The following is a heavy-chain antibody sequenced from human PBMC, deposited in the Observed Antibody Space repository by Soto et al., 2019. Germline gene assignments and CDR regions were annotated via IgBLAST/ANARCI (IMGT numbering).Heavy chain of an antibody. CDR1: VFSFGSYA. J-gene: IGHJ4*02. V-gene: IGHV3-23*01. CDR3: ARWSYLDY. CDR2: ISGSDCKT. D-gene: IGHD3-3*01. Sequence: GWSLRLSCAASVFSFGSYALSWVRQAPGKGLEWVSTISGSDCKTFYADSVKGRFSISRDTSQSTLYLQMNSLRADDTAMYYCARWSYLDYWGQGTPVTVSS.